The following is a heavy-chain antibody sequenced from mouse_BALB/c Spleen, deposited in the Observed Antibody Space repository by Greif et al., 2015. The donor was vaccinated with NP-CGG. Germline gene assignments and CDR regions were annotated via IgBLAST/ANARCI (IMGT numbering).Heavy chain of an antibody. CDR3: ARDGGAGYDYLDY. CDR2: IWAGGNT. CDR1: GFSLTSYG. J-gene: IGHJ2*01. V-gene: IGHV2-9*02. Sequence: QVQLQQSGPGLVAPSQSLSITCTVSGFSLTSYGSHWVRQPPGKGLEWLGVIWAGGNTNYNSALMSRLSISKDNSKSQVFLKMNSLQTDDTAMYYCARDGGAGYDYLDYWGQGTTLTVSS. D-gene: IGHD2-4*01.